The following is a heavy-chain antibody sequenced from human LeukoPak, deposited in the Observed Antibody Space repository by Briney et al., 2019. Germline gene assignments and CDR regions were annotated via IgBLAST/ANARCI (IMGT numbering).Heavy chain of an antibody. D-gene: IGHD3-22*01. CDR2: INPSGGST. V-gene: IGHV1-46*01. CDR1: GYTFTSYY. Sequence: GASVKVSCKASGYTFTSYYMHWVRQAPGQGLEWMGIINPSGGSTSYAQKFQGRVTMTRDTSTSTVYMELSSLRSEDTAVYYCARDQYDSSGYWYNWFDPWGQGTLVTVSS. J-gene: IGHJ5*02. CDR3: ARDQYDSSGYWYNWFDP.